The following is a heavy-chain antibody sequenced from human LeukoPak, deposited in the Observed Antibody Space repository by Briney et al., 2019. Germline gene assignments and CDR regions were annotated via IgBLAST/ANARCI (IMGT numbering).Heavy chain of an antibody. D-gene: IGHD6-6*01. CDR3: ARGKGSLEYSSSYGMDV. CDR2: ISSSSSYI. CDR1: GFIFSVYS. Sequence: GGSLRLSCAASGFIFSVYSMNWVRQAPGKGLEWVSSISSSSSYIYYADSVKGRFTISRDNAKNSLYLQMNSLGAEDTAVYYCARGKGSLEYSSSYGMDVWGQGTTVTVSS. V-gene: IGHV3-21*01. J-gene: IGHJ6*02.